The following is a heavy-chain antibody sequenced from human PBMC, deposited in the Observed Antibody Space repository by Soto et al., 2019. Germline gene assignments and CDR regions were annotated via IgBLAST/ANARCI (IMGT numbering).Heavy chain of an antibody. CDR1: GFSLSTSGAG. V-gene: IGHV2-5*01. D-gene: IGHD6-13*01. Sequence: QITLKESGPTLVKPTQTLTLTCTFSGFSLSTSGAGVGWIRQPPGKALEWLALIYWNDDKRYSPSLKSRLTSTKDTSKNQVVLTMTNMDPVDTATYYCAHRSSWYDSSYYFDYWGQGTLVTVSS. CDR3: AHRSSWYDSSYYFDY. CDR2: IYWNDDK. J-gene: IGHJ4*02.